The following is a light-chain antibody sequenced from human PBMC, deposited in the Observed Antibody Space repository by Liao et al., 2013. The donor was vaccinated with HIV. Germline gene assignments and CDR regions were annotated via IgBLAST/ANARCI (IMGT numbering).Light chain of an antibody. CDR3: QTWDRTTYV. CDR1: YLGDKY. V-gene: IGLV3-1*01. Sequence: SSELTQSPSVSVSPGQTGSITCSGDYLGDKYASWYQHKPGQAPVLVIYQDNKRPSGIPDRFSGSNSGNTATLTISGTQTIDEGDYYCQTWDRTTYVFGSGTKVTVL. CDR2: QDN. J-gene: IGLJ1*01.